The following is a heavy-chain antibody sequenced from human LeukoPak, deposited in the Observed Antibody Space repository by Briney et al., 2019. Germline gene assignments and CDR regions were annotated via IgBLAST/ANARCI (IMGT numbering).Heavy chain of an antibody. D-gene: IGHD3-9*01. V-gene: IGHV3-11*01. CDR1: GFFFSDYN. Sequence: KPGGSLRLSCAASGFFFSDYNMNWVRQAPGKGLEWVSYITNGGSTIHHADSVKGRFTISRDNAKKTLYLQMNSLRAEDTAVYYCARSIGLTGGGVDVWGQGTTVTVSS. J-gene: IGHJ6*02. CDR3: ARSIGLTGGGVDV. CDR2: ITNGGSTI.